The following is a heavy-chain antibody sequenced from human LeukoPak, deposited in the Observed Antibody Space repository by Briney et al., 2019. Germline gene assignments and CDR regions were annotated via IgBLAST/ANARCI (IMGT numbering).Heavy chain of an antibody. CDR2: ISGSGGST. V-gene: IGHV3-23*01. CDR1: GFTFSSYA. CDR3: AQVMGFRGAPSDY. Sequence: GGSLRLSCAASGFTFSSYAMSWVRQAPGKGLEWVSAISGSGGSTYYADSVKGRFTISRDNSKNTLYLQMNSLRDEDTALYYCAQVMGFRGAPSDYWGQGTLVTVSS. J-gene: IGHJ4*02. D-gene: IGHD3-10*01.